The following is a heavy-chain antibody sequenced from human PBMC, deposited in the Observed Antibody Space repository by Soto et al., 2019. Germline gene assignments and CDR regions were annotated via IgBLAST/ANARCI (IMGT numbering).Heavy chain of an antibody. D-gene: IGHD7-27*01. Sequence: PSETLSLTCTVSGDSLSSGGYYWSWIRQHPGKGLEWIGYIYYGGNTYYNPSLKSRVTISVDTSKNQFSLKLTSVTAADTAVYYCARREMGKQIRYDSWGQGTLVTVSS. CDR3: ARREMGKQIRYDS. CDR1: GDSLSSGGYY. V-gene: IGHV4-31*03. J-gene: IGHJ4*02. CDR2: IYYGGNT.